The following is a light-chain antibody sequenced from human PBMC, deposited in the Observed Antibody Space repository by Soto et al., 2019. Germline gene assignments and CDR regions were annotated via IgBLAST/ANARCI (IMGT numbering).Light chain of an antibody. J-gene: IGKJ1*01. CDR1: QGISSW. CDR2: GAS. CDR3: QQANSFPWT. Sequence: DIPMTQSPSSVSASVGDRVTITCRASQGISSWLVWYQQKPGKAPKLLIYGASSLQSGVPSRFSGSGYGTDFTLTITSLQPEDFASYYCQQANSFPWTFGQGTKVEIK. V-gene: IGKV1-12*01.